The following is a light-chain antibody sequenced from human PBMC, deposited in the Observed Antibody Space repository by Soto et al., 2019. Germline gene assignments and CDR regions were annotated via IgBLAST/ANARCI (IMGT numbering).Light chain of an antibody. CDR1: QSISSFY. Sequence: EIVLTQSPGTLSLSPGERATLSCRASQSISSFYLAWYQQTPGPAPRLLIYDASSRAAGIPDRFSGGGAGTDFTLTISRLEPEDFGVYYCQQYGGSPRTFGQGTKVEIK. V-gene: IGKV3-20*01. CDR2: DAS. J-gene: IGKJ1*01. CDR3: QQYGGSPRT.